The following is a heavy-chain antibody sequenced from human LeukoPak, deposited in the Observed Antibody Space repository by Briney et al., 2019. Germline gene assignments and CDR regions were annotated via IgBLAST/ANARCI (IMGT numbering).Heavy chain of an antibody. J-gene: IGHJ4*02. D-gene: IGHD3-9*01. CDR2: VSYDGSKK. V-gene: IGHV3-30*18. Sequence: GGSLRLSCAASGFTFSSYAMSWVRQAPGKGLEWVASVSYDGSKKYYGDSVKGRFTISRDTSDNTVFLQMNSLSAEDTAVYYCAKDRSQNILTGFFVDFWGQGTLVTVSS. CDR3: AKDRSQNILTGFFVDF. CDR1: GFTFSSYA.